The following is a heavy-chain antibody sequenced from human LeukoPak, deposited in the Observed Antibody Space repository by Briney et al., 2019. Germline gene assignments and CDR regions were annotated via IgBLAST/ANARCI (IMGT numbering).Heavy chain of an antibody. CDR2: ISKDSKNE. D-gene: IGHD6-13*01. Sequence: GGSLRRSGAASGFTFSSHAMLWVRQAPGKGLEWVAIISKDSKNEYYADVVKGRFTISRDNSKNTLYLQMNSLRAEDTTVYYCARGEYSSSWYADLWGQGTLVTVSS. V-gene: IGHV3-30*04. J-gene: IGHJ5*02. CDR3: ARGEYSSSWYADL. CDR1: GFTFSSHA.